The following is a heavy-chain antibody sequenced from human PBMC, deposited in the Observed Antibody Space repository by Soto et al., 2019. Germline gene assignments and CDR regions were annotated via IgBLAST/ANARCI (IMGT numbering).Heavy chain of an antibody. CDR2: IYYDGST. V-gene: IGHV4-39*01. D-gene: IGHD6-6*01. Sequence: SETLSLTCTVSGASLSSGTYYWGWIRQPPGKGLESMANIYYDGSTYYNPSLKSRVTISLDTSKNQFSLKLSSVTAADTAVYCCARSHIVPRLLMYPYDYWGQGTLVTVSS. CDR3: ARSHIVPRLLMYPYDY. CDR1: GASLSSGTYY. J-gene: IGHJ4*02.